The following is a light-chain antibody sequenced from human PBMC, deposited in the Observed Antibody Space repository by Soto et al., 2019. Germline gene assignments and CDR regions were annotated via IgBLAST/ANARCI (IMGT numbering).Light chain of an antibody. V-gene: IGKV3-15*01. J-gene: IGKJ1*01. Sequence: EIVMTQSPATLSVSPGERATLSCRASQSVSSNLAWYQQKPGQAPRLLFYDASTRATGIPARFSGSGSGTEFTLTTSSLQSEDFAADYCQQYNNWPPMAFGQGTKVEIK. CDR2: DAS. CDR1: QSVSSN. CDR3: QQYNNWPPMA.